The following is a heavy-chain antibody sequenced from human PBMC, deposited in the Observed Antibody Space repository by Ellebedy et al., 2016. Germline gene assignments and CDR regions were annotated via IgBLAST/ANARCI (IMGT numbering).Heavy chain of an antibody. Sequence: SETLSLXXAVYGGSFSGYYWSWIRQPPGKGLEWIGEINHSGSTNYNPSLKSRVTISVDTSKNQFSLKLSSVTAADTAVYYCARSRPRSVLLYAKGGSGMDVWGQGTTVTVSS. D-gene: IGHD2/OR15-2a*01. CDR1: GGSFSGYY. V-gene: IGHV4-34*01. CDR2: INHSGST. CDR3: ARSRPRSVLLYAKGGSGMDV. J-gene: IGHJ6*02.